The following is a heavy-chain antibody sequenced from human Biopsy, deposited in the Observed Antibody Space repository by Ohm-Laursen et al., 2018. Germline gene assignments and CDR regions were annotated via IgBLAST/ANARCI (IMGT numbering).Heavy chain of an antibody. J-gene: IGHJ4*02. CDR3: ARMKGRGYFDY. CDR1: GFSISSGFH. CDR2: IYRTGPT. D-gene: IGHD2-15*01. V-gene: IGHV4-38-2*01. Sequence: SETLSLTCGVSGFSISSGFHWAWIRQPPGKGLERIGFIYRTGPTTYNPSFKSRVAMAVDTSKNQFSLTLNSVTAADTAVYYCARMKGRGYFDYWGQGTLVIVSS.